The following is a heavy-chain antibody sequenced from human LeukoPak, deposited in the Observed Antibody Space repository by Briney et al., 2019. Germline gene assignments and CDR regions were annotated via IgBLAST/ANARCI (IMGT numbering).Heavy chain of an antibody. CDR3: ARPYSSGWYGAFDY. CDR2: IYYSGST. V-gene: IGHV4-39*01. D-gene: IGHD6-19*01. CDR1: GVSISSSSYY. Sequence: SETLSLTCTVSGVSISSSSYYWGWIRQPPGKGLEWIGSIYYSGSTYYNPSLKSRVTISVDTSKNQFSLKLSSVTAADTAVYYCARPYSSGWYGAFDYWGQGTLVTVSS. J-gene: IGHJ4*02.